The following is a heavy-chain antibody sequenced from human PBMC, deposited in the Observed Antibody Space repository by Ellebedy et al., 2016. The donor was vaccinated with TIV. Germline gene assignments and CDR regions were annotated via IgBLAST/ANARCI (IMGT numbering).Heavy chain of an antibody. J-gene: IGHJ3*01. CDR3: ARPTLVPVAMGAFDL. CDR1: GFRFSDYY. D-gene: IGHD2-2*01. V-gene: IGHV3-11*01. Sequence: GESLKISCEASGFRFSDYYMTWIRQAPGKGLEWLSFISPGGTIYYADSVKGRFPISRDNTRKYLSLQMNSLRVEDTAVYYCARPTLVPVAMGAFDLWGRGTKVTVSS. CDR2: ISPGGTI.